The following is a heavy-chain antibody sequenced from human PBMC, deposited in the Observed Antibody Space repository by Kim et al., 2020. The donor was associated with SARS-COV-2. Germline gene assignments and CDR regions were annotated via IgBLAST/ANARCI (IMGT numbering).Heavy chain of an antibody. CDR2: IYPGDADT. CDR3: ARQGRSSSWFPNWFDS. D-gene: IGHD6-13*01. V-gene: IGHV5-51*01. CDR1: GYIFTTYW. Sequence: GESLKISCKASGYIFTTYWIGWVRQMPGKGLEWIGIIYPGDADTRYSPSFQGQVTISADRSISTAYLQWTSLKASDTAIYYCARQGRSSSWFPNWFDSWG. J-gene: IGHJ5*01.